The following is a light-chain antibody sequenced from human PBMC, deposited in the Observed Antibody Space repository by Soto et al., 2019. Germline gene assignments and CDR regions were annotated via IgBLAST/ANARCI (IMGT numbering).Light chain of an antibody. V-gene: IGKV3-15*01. Sequence: EIVMTQSPATLSVSPGERATLSCRASQSVSSNLAWYQQKPGQAPRLLIYGASTRATGIPARFSGSGSGTEFTLTISSLQCEDFAVYYCQQYNNWNTFGQGTKLEIK. CDR3: QQYNNWNT. CDR2: GAS. J-gene: IGKJ2*01. CDR1: QSVSSN.